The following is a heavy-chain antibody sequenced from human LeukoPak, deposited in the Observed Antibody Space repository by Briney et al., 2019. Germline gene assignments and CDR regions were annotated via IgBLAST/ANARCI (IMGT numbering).Heavy chain of an antibody. V-gene: IGHV4-38-2*02. CDR2: IFHSGDT. Sequence: SETLSLTCTVSGYSISSGYYWVWIRQPPGKGLEWIGNIFHSGDTQYNPSLQSRVTLSVDTSKNQFSLKLSSVTAADTAVYYCARSYSSSWYRLYYFDYWGQGTLVTVSS. D-gene: IGHD6-13*01. CDR1: GYSISSGYY. CDR3: ARSYSSSWYRLYYFDY. J-gene: IGHJ4*02.